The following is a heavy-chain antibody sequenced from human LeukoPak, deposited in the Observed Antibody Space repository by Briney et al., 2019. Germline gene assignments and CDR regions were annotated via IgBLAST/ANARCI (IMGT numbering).Heavy chain of an antibody. D-gene: IGHD5-18*01. V-gene: IGHV4-34*01. CDR1: DGSFSGYY. CDR3: ARDGGYSYGTLNASDI. Sequence: SETLSLTCAVYDGSFSGYYWSWIRQPPGKGLEWIGEINHSGNTNYNPSLKSRVTISVDTSKNQFSLKLSSVTAADTAVYYCARDGGYSYGTLNASDIWGQGTMVTVSS. CDR2: INHSGNT. J-gene: IGHJ3*02.